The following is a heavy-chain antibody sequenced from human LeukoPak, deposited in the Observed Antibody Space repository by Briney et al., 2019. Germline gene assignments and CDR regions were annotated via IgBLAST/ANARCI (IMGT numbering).Heavy chain of an antibody. D-gene: IGHD6-19*01. J-gene: IGHJ4*02. Sequence: QTGGSLRLSCAASGFTFSNYAMHWVRQAPGKGLEWVAVISYDGSNKDYADSVKGRFTISRDNSKNTLYLQMNSLRAEDTAVYYCARSSSGWYYYWGQGTLVTVSS. CDR2: ISYDGSNK. CDR3: ARSSSGWYYY. V-gene: IGHV3-30-3*01. CDR1: GFTFSNYA.